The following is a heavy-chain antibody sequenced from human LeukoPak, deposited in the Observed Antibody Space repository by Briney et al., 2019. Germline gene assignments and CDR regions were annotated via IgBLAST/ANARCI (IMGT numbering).Heavy chain of an antibody. Sequence: PSETLSLTCTVSGGSISSSSYYWGWIRQPPGKGLEWIGSIYYSGSTYYNPSLKSRVTISVDTSKNQFSLKLSSVTAVDTAVYYCARDRYYYDSRGLYYFDYWGKGTLVTVSS. J-gene: IGHJ4*02. D-gene: IGHD3-22*01. CDR1: GGSISSSSYY. CDR2: IYYSGST. CDR3: ARDRYYYDSRGLYYFDY. V-gene: IGHV4-39*07.